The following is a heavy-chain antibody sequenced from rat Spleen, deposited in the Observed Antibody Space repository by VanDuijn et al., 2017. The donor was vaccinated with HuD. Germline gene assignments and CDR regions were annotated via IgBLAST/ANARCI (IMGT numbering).Heavy chain of an antibody. CDR1: GFTFSDYN. J-gene: IGHJ2*01. CDR3: ARVGSWYFDY. V-gene: IGHV5-7*01. CDR2: ISYDGSST. Sequence: EVQLVESGGGLVQPGRSLKLSCAASGFTFSDYNMAWVRQAPKKGLEWVATISYDGSSTYYRDSVKGRFTISRDNAKSTLYLQMDSLRSEDTATYYCARVGSWYFDYWGQGVMVTVSS.